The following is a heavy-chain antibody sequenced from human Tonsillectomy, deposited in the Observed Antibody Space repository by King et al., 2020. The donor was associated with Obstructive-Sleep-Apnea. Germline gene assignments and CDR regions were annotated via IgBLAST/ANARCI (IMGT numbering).Heavy chain of an antibody. Sequence: VQLVESGGGVVQPGGSLRLSCAASGFTFSSYGMHWVRQAPGKGLEWVAFIRYDGSNKYYADSVKGRFTISRDNSKNTLYLQMNSLRAEDTAVYYCAKDRGGSGWYFDPWGQGTLVTVSS. CDR1: GFTFSSYG. CDR2: IRYDGSNK. CDR3: AKDRGGSGWYFDP. V-gene: IGHV3-30*02. J-gene: IGHJ5*02. D-gene: IGHD6-19*01.